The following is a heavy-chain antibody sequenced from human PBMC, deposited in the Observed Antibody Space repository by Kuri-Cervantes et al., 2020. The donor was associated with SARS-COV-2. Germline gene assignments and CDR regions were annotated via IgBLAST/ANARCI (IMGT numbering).Heavy chain of an antibody. J-gene: IGHJ4*02. V-gene: IGHV6-1*01. D-gene: IGHD1-26*01. Sequence: LRLSCAISGDSVSSTSAAWNWIRQSPSRGLEWLGRTYHRSKWYNEYAVSVKSRITINPDTSKNQFSLQLNFVTPEDTAVYYCARATVGATRENHEFDYWGQGTLVTVSS. CDR3: ARATVGATRENHEFDY. CDR2: TYHRSKWYN. CDR1: GDSVSSTSAA.